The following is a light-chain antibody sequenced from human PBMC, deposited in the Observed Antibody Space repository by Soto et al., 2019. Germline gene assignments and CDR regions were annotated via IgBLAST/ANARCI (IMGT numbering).Light chain of an antibody. CDR3: QQRYSTPLT. CDR2: AAS. V-gene: IGKV1-39*01. CDR1: QSISSY. Sequence: IHMTQSPSSLSASVGYRVTLICRASQSISSYLNWYQQKQGKAPKLMIYAASSLHSGVPSGFSGSGYGTEFSLTINSLQTEDFATYDGQQRYSTPLTFGGGTKVDIK. J-gene: IGKJ4*01.